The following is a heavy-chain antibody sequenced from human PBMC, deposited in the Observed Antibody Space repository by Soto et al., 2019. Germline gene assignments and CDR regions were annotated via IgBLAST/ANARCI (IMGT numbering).Heavy chain of an antibody. J-gene: IGHJ4*02. D-gene: IGHD6-6*01. V-gene: IGHV4-39*01. CDR2: VCYRGTT. CDR1: GDSIDTSSYC. CDR3: ARQGEHSSSYFFDS. Sequence: PSETLSLTCTVSGDSIDTSSYCWGWIRQPPGKGLEWIGSVCYRGTTYYNPSLKSRLTISVDTSKRQFSLKLSSVTAADTAVFYCARQGEHSSSYFFDSWGQGTVVTVSS.